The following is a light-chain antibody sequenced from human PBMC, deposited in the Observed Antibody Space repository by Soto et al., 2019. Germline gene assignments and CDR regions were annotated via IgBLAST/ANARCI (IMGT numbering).Light chain of an antibody. J-gene: IGKJ1*01. V-gene: IGKV1-5*03. CDR3: QHDNSYSEA. CDR1: QTISSW. CDR2: KAS. Sequence: DIQMTHSPSTLSASVGDRVTITCSASQTISSWLAWYPQKPGKAPKLLLYKASTLKSGVPPRFSASGCGTEFTLAISGLQPDDFATYYCQHDNSYSEAFGHGTKVELK.